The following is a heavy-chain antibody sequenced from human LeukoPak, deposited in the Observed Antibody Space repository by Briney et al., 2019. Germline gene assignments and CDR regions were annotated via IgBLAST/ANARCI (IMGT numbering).Heavy chain of an antibody. CDR3: ARAPVLLWFGELSAGDFWFDP. Sequence: GASVKVSCKASGYTFTGYYMHWVRQAPGQGLEWMGWINPNSGGTNYAQKFQGRVTMTRDTSISTAYMELSRLRSDDTAVYYCARAPVLLWFGELSAGDFWFDPWGQGTLVTVSS. V-gene: IGHV1-2*02. D-gene: IGHD3-10*01. J-gene: IGHJ5*02. CDR1: GYTFTGYY. CDR2: INPNSGGT.